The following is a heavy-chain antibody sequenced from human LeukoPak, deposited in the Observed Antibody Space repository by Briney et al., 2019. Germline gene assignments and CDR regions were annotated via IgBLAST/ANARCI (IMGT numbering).Heavy chain of an antibody. J-gene: IGHJ4*02. CDR1: GFTFSSYA. CDR2: VSSNGAKT. V-gene: IGHV3-23*01. CDR3: ARDLYDFWSGYYGIFDY. Sequence: PGGSLRLSCAASGFTFSSYAITWVRQAPGKGLEWVSAVSSNGAKTYYADSVKGRFTISRDNYKNMVFLQMNSLRAEDTAVYYCARDLYDFWSGYYGIFDYWGQGTLVTVSS. D-gene: IGHD3-3*01.